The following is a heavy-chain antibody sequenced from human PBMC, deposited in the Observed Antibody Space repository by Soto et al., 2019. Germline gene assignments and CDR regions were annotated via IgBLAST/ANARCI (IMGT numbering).Heavy chain of an antibody. J-gene: IGHJ3*02. D-gene: IGHD3-3*01. CDR2: ISAYNGNT. CDR3: ARVSVTIFGVVTIGVFDI. Sequence: ASVKVSCKASGYTFTSYGISWVRQAPGQGLEWMGWISAYNGNTNYAQKLQGRVTMTTDTSTSTAYMELRSLRSDDTAVYYCARVSVTIFGVVTIGVFDIWGQGTMVTVSS. V-gene: IGHV1-18*01. CDR1: GYTFTSYG.